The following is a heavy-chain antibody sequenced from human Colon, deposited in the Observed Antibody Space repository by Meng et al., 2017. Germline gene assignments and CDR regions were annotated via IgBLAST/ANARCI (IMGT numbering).Heavy chain of an antibody. CDR1: GASITKKNYY. J-gene: IGHJ1*01. D-gene: IGHD1-26*01. Sequence: QLQLQESGPGLVKPSETLSLSCTVSGASITKKNYYWVWIRQPPGKGLEWIGNIYYTEATYYNPSFKGRVTISLDTSKNQFSLNLNAVTAADTAVYYCVSRIGGSSETDFWGQGTLVTVSS. CDR2: IYYTEAT. V-gene: IGHV4-39*07. CDR3: VSRIGGSSETDF.